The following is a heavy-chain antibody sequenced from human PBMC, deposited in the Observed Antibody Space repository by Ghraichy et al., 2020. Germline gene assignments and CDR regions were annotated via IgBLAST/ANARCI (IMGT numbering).Heavy chain of an antibody. D-gene: IGHD3-22*01. CDR1: GGSVSSGSYY. CDR2: IYYSGST. J-gene: IGHJ5*02. V-gene: IGHV4-61*01. Sequence: SETLSLTCTVSGGSVSSGSYYWSWIRQPPGKGLEWIGYIYYSGSTNYNPSLKSRVTISVDTSKNQFSLKLSSVTAADTAVYYCAREMIDSSGFSQGFDPWGQGTLVTVSS. CDR3: AREMIDSSGFSQGFDP.